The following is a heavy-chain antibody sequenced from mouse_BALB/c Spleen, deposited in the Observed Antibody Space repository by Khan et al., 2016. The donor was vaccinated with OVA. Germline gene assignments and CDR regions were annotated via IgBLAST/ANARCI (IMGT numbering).Heavy chain of an antibody. Sequence: EVQLVESGGGLVQPKGSLKLSCAASGFTFNTYAMNWVRQAPGKGLEWVARIRSKTNNYATYYADSVKDRFTISRDDSQSMLNLQMNNLKTEDTAMYYCVRHKNYYGEDAMDYWGQGTSVTVSS. D-gene: IGHD1-1*01. CDR2: IRSKTNNYAT. J-gene: IGHJ4*01. V-gene: IGHV10-1*02. CDR3: VRHKNYYGEDAMDY. CDR1: GFTFNTYA.